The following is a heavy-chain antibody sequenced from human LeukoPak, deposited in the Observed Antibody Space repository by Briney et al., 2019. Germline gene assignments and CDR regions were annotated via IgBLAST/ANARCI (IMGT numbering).Heavy chain of an antibody. J-gene: IGHJ4*02. CDR2: IRPDGTDA. V-gene: IGHV3-74*01. D-gene: IGHD7-27*01. CDR1: GFTFSDFW. Sequence: GGSLRLSCAASGFTFSDFWMQWVRQAPGKGPVWVSRIRPDGTDASYADSVKGRFTISRDNARNTLFLQISSLRDEDTAVYYCARDMWGTFDYWGQGTLVTVSS. CDR3: ARDMWGTFDY.